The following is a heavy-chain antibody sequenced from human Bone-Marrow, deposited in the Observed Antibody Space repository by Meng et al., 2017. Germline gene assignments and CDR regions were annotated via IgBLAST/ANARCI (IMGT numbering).Heavy chain of an antibody. CDR3: ASSHYYYDSSGPPDY. Sequence: SVKVSCKASGGTFSSYTISWLRQAPGQGLEWMGRIIPILGIANYAQKFQGRVTITADKSTSTAYMELSSLRSEDTAVYYCASSHYYYDSSGPPDYWGQGTLVTVSS. V-gene: IGHV1-69*02. J-gene: IGHJ4*02. CDR1: GGTFSSYT. D-gene: IGHD3-22*01. CDR2: IIPILGIA.